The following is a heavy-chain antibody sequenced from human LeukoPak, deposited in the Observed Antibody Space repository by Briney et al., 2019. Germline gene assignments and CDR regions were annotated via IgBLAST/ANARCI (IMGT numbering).Heavy chain of an antibody. CDR2: IYYSGST. CDR3: ARVTMIGLDY. D-gene: IGHD3-22*01. V-gene: IGHV4-39*01. CDR1: GGSISSSSYY. Sequence: SETLSPTCTVSGGSISSSSYYWGWIRQPPGKGLEWIGSIYYSGSTYYNPSLKSRVTISVDTSKNQFSLKLRSVTAAGTAVYYCARVTMIGLDYWGQGTLVTVSP. J-gene: IGHJ4*02.